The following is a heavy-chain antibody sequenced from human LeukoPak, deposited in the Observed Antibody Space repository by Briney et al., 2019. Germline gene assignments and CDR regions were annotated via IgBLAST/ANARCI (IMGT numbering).Heavy chain of an antibody. CDR1: GGSISSYY. CDR3: ASHDSSGYFGSFGAFDI. J-gene: IGHJ3*02. Sequence: PSETLSLTCTVSGGSISSYYWSWIRQPAGKGLEWIGHLYTSASTNYNPSLKSRVTLSADTSKNQFSLKLSSVTAADTAVYYCASHDSSGYFGSFGAFDIWGQGTMVTVSS. D-gene: IGHD3-22*01. CDR2: LYTSAST. V-gene: IGHV4-4*07.